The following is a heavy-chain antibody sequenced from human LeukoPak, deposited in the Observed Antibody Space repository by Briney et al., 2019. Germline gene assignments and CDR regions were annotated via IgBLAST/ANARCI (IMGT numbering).Heavy chain of an antibody. CDR2: IYHSGST. D-gene: IGHD2-2*01. J-gene: IGHJ6*03. Sequence: SETLSLTCSVSGGFISSSSYYWGWFRQPPGKGLEWIGTIYHSGSTYYNPSLKSRVTISVDTSKNQFSLKLSSVTAADTAVYYCARQGRDAYYYYYYMDVWGKGTTVTVSS. CDR1: GGFISSSSYY. CDR3: ARQGRDAYYYYYYMDV. V-gene: IGHV4-39*01.